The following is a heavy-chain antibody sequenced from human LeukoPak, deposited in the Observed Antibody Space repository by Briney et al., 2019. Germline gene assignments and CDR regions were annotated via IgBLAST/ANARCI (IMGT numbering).Heavy chain of an antibody. V-gene: IGHV4-38-2*02. CDR3: ARRGDFWSGYFDS. CDR2: IYHSGST. J-gene: IGHJ4*02. D-gene: IGHD3-3*01. Sequence: SETLSLTCTVSGYSISSDYYWGWIRQPPGKGLEWIGSIYHSGSTYYNPSLKSRVTISVDTSKNHFSLNLSSVTAADTAVYYCARRGDFWSGYFDSWGQGTLVTVSS. CDR1: GYSISSDYY.